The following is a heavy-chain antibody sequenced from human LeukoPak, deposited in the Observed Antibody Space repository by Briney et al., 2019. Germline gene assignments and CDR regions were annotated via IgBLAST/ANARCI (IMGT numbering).Heavy chain of an antibody. Sequence: PGGSLRLSCAASGFTFTTYWMSWVRQVPGKGLEWVANIKQDGSEKYYVDSVKGRFSISRDNAKNSLYLQMNSLRAEDTAVYYCARVLDPPYYYYMDVWGKGTTVTVSS. CDR1: GFTFTTYW. CDR3: ARVLDPPYYYYMDV. V-gene: IGHV3-7*01. J-gene: IGHJ6*03. CDR2: IKQDGSEK.